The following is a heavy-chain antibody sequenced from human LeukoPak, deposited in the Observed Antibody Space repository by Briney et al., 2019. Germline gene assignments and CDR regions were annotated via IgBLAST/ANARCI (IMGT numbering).Heavy chain of an antibody. CDR2: ISGFNT. J-gene: IGHJ4*02. CDR3: AKDVCTSPRCLLYFDS. CDR1: EFAFSNYA. Sequence: SGGSLRLSCTTSEFAFSNYAMNWVRQAPGKGPEWVSGISGFNTYYADSVKGRFTIFRDNSKNVLYLQMDRLRAEDTAVYSCAKDVCTSPRCLLYFDSWGQGTLVTVSS. D-gene: IGHD2-8*01. V-gene: IGHV3-23*01.